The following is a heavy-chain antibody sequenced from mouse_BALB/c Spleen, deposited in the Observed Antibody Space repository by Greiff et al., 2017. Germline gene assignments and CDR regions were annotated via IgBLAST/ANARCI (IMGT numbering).Heavy chain of an antibody. CDR3: ARRTTVNAMDY. D-gene: IGHD1-1*01. CDR1: GYSITSDYA. Sequence: EVKLQESGPGLVKPSQSLSLTCTVTGYSITSDYAWNWIRQFPGNKLEWMGYISYSGSTSYNPSLKSRISITRDTSKNQFFLQLNSVTTEDTATYYCARRTTVNAMDYWGQGTSVTVSS. V-gene: IGHV3-2*02. CDR2: ISYSGST. J-gene: IGHJ4*01.